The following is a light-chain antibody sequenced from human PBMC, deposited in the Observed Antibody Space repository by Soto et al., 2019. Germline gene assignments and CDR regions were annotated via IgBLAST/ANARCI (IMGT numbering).Light chain of an antibody. CDR3: QQYYSTPLT. J-gene: IGKJ4*01. V-gene: IGKV4-1*01. CDR2: WAS. CDR1: KRALYSSNNKNY. Sequence: YVAAPLAVLAPIHCKSSKRALYSSNNKNYLAWYQQKPGQPPKLLIYWASTRESGVPDRFSGSGSGTNFTLTISSLQAEDVAVYYCQQYYSTPLTFGGGTKVDI.